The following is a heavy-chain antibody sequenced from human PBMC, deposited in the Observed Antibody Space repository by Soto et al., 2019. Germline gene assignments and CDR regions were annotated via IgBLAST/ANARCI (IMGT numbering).Heavy chain of an antibody. Sequence: SETLSLTCTVSGGAMISYFCICIRHPAVKGLEWIGRIYSSGSTDYNPSLKSRVTMSIDTSKNQFSLNLSSVTAADTAVYFCARVKTVDYYGMGVWGQGTTVIVSS. V-gene: IGHV4-4*07. CDR1: GGAMISYF. CDR2: IYSSGST. J-gene: IGHJ6*02. CDR3: ARVKTVDYYGMGV.